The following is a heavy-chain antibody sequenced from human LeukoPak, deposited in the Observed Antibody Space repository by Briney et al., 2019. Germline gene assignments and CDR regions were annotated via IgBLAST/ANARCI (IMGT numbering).Heavy chain of an antibody. V-gene: IGHV3-48*04. D-gene: IGHD6-13*01. CDR2: ITTGGSSI. Sequence: QSGGSLRLSCAASGFTFSAYAMAWVRQAPGKGLECVSHITTGGSSIFYADSVKGRFTISRDNAKNSLYLQMNSLRAEDTAVYYCARDGSSSWYYGDHSAFDIWGQGTMVTVSS. CDR3: ARDGSSSWYYGDHSAFDI. J-gene: IGHJ3*02. CDR1: GFTFSAYA.